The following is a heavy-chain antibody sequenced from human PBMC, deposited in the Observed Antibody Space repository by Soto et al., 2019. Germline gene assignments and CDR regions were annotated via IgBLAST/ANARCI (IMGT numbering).Heavy chain of an antibody. V-gene: IGHV3-7*01. CDR3: AREKRANGYFDY. D-gene: IGHD6-25*01. J-gene: IGHJ4*02. Sequence: EVQLVESGGGLVQTGGCVRLSCAASGFTFSAYWMSWVRQAPGKGLEWVANIKQAGSEKYYVDSVNGRFIISRDDAKNSLFLQVNSLRVEDTAVYYCAREKRANGYFDYWGQGTLVTVSS. CDR1: GFTFSAYW. CDR2: IKQAGSEK.